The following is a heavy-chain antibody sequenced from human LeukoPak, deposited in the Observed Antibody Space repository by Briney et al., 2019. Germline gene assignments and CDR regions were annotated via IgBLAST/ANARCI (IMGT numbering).Heavy chain of an antibody. V-gene: IGHV3-66*01. CDR1: GFTFSSYA. D-gene: IGHD4-17*01. CDR3: ARSLTPTVTTDYYYMDV. Sequence: GGSLRPSCAASGFTFSSYARSWFRQAPGKGLEWVSIIYSGGSTYYADSVKGRFTISRDNSKNTLYLQMNSLRAEDTAVYYCARSLTPTVTTDYYYMDVWGKGTTVTVSS. CDR2: IYSGGST. J-gene: IGHJ6*03.